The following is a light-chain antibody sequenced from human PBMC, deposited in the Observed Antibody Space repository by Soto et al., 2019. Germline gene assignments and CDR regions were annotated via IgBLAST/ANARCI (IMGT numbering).Light chain of an antibody. V-gene: IGLV1-44*01. J-gene: IGLJ1*01. CDR1: RSSIGSNT. CDR3: AAWDASMGGFYV. CDR2: SNN. Sequence: QSLLTQPPSVSGTPGQRVTISCSGSRSSIGSNTVNWYQHLPGSAPKLLIYSNNHRPSGVPDRFSASKAGASASLAISGLQSEDEGDYYCAAWDASMGGFYVVGYGTKVTVL.